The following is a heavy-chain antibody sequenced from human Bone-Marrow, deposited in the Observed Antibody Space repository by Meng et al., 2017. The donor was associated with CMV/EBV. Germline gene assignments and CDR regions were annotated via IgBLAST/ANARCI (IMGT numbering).Heavy chain of an antibody. CDR1: GDSINSRSYY. J-gene: IGHJ4*02. V-gene: IGHV4-39*07. CDR3: TTDLDWRSNHAGY. D-gene: IGHD3-16*01. Sequence: GSLSLSCTVSGDSINSRSYYWDWIRQPPGKGLEWIGSFYYSGSTYYNPSLNSRVTIAVDTSKNPFSLKLSSVTAADTAVYYCTTDLDWRSNHAGYWGQGTLVTVSS. CDR2: FYYSGST.